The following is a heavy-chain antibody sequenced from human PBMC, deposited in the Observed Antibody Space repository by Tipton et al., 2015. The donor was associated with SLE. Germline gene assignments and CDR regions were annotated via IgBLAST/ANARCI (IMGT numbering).Heavy chain of an antibody. CDR3: ASLRWPFDY. V-gene: IGHV4-39*07. Sequence: TLSLTCTVSGGSISSSSYYWGWIRQPPGKGLEWIGSIYYSGSTYYNPSLKSRVTISVDTSKNQFSLKLSSVTAADTAVYYCASLRWPFDYWGQGTLVTVSS. CDR1: GGSISSSSYY. J-gene: IGHJ4*02. CDR2: IYYSGST. D-gene: IGHD6-13*01.